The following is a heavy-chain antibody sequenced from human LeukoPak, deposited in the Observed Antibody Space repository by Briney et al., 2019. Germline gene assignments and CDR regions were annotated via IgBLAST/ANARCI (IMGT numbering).Heavy chain of an antibody. V-gene: IGHV1-24*01. Sequence: ASVKVSCKVSGYTLTELSMHWVRQAPGKGLEWMGGFDPEDGETIYAQKFQGRVTMTEDTSTDTAYMELSSLRSEDTAVYYCAKDEADDYGDPGFDYWGQGTLVTVSS. CDR2: FDPEDGET. J-gene: IGHJ4*02. CDR3: AKDEADDYGDPGFDY. D-gene: IGHD4-17*01. CDR1: GYTLTELS.